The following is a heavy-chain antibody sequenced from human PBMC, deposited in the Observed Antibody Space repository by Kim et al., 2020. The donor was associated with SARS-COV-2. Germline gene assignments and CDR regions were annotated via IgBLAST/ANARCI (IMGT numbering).Heavy chain of an antibody. J-gene: IGHJ5*02. CDR3: ARERGKIVPTPYNWFPP. CDR1: GYTFTNYA. Sequence: ASVKVSCKASGYTFTNYAISWVRQAPGQGLEWMGWISAYNGNTNFAHRFQGRLTMTTDISTSTAYMELRSLRSDDTSVYYCARERGKIVPTPYNWFPPWGQGTLVTVSS. D-gene: IGHD5-12*01. V-gene: IGHV1-18*01. CDR2: ISAYNGNT.